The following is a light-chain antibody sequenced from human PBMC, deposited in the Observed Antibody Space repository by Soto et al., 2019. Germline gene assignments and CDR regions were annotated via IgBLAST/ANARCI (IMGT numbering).Light chain of an antibody. Sequence: QSVLTQPPSVSEAPGQRVTISCTGSSSNIGAGYEAHWYQQVPGTAPKLLIYENNNRPSGVPDRLSGSKSGTSASLASTGLQAEDEAEYYCQSYDSRLSGYVFGTGTKLTVL. CDR2: ENN. V-gene: IGLV1-40*01. CDR3: QSYDSRLSGYV. CDR1: SSNIGAGYE. J-gene: IGLJ1*01.